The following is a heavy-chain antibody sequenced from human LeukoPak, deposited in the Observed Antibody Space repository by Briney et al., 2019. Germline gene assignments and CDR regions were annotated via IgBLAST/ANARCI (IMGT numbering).Heavy chain of an antibody. D-gene: IGHD2/OR15-2a*01. CDR3: VSFYETY. V-gene: IGHV3-74*01. CDR2: INSDGSWT. Sequence: GGSLRLSCAASGFTFSGYAMHWVRQAPGKGLVWVSHINSDGSWTSYADSVKGRFTISKDNAKNTVYLQMNNLRAEDTAVYYCVSFYETYWGRGTLVTVSS. CDR1: GFTFSGYA. J-gene: IGHJ4*02.